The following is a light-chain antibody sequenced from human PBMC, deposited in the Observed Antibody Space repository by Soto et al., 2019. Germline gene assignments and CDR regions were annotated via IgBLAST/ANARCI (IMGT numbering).Light chain of an antibody. V-gene: IGLV2-8*01. Sequence: SVLTQPPPASGSPGQSVAISCTGTSSDVGGYSYVSWYQQHPGKAPKLMIYEVNKRHSGVPDRFSGSKSGNTASLTVSGLQAEDEADYYCSSYAGSSNVFGTGTKVTVL. CDR1: SSDVGGYSY. J-gene: IGLJ1*01. CDR2: EVN. CDR3: SSYAGSSNV.